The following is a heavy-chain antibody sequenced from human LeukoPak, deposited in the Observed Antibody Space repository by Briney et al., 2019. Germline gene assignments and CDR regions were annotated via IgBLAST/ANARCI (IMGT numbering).Heavy chain of an antibody. CDR2: ISSSSSYI. J-gene: IGHJ4*02. CDR3: ARDSTNTAMASN. D-gene: IGHD5-18*01. CDR1: GFTFSSYS. Sequence: PGGSLRLSCAASGFTFSSYSMNWVRQAPGKGLEWVSSISSSSSYIYYADSVKGRFTISRDNAKNSLYLQMNSLRAEDTAVYYCARDSTNTAMASNWGQGTLVTVSS. V-gene: IGHV3-21*01.